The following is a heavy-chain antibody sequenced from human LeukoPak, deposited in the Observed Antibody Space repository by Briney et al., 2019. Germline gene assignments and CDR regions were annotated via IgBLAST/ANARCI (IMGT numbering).Heavy chain of an antibody. V-gene: IGHV4-39*07. CDR3: ARWYYAPGMVDY. J-gene: IGHJ4*02. Sequence: SETLSLTCTVSGGSISSSSYYWGWIRQPPGKGLEWIGSIYYSGSTYYNPSLKSRLTISVDTSKNQFSLRLSSVTAADTAVYYCARWYYAPGMVDYWGQGTLVTVSS. D-gene: IGHD3-10*01. CDR2: IYYSGST. CDR1: GGSISSSSYY.